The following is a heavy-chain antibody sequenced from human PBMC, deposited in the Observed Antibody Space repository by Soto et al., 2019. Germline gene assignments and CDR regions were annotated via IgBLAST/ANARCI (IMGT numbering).Heavy chain of an antibody. CDR3: ARDRYGSGSYYNVAYYYGMDV. D-gene: IGHD3-10*01. CDR2: IYYSGST. CDR1: GGSISSGGYY. J-gene: IGHJ6*02. Sequence: PSETLSLTCTVSGGSISSGGYYWSWIRQHPGKGLEWIGYIYYSGSTYYNPSLKSRVTISVDTSKNQFSLKLSSVTAADTAVYYCARDRYGSGSYYNVAYYYGMDVWGQGTTVTVS. V-gene: IGHV4-31*03.